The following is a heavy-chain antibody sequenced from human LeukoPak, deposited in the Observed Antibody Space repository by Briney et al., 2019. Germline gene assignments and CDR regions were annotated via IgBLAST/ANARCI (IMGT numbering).Heavy chain of an antibody. CDR2: IYYSGST. D-gene: IGHD3-10*01. CDR3: VRGKPGSSGSPLDY. J-gene: IGHJ4*02. Sequence: PSQTLSLTCTVSGGSISSGGYYWSWIRQHPGKGLEWIGYIYYSGSTYYNPSLKSRVTISVDTSKNQFSLKLSSVTAADTAVYYCVRGKPGSSGSPLDYWGQGTLVTVSS. CDR1: GGSISSGGYY. V-gene: IGHV4-31*03.